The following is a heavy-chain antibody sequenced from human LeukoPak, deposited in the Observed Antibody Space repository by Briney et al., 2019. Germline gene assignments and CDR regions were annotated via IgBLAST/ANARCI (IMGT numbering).Heavy chain of an antibody. V-gene: IGHV3-30-3*01. J-gene: IGHJ4*02. CDR1: GFTFSSYA. CDR2: ISYDGSNK. Sequence: GGSLRLSCAASGFTFSSYAMHWVRQAPGKGLEWVAVISYDGSNKYYADFVKGRFTISRDNSKNTLYLQMNSLRAEDTAVYYCARDRGIVVVIAHLDYWGQGTLVTVSS. D-gene: IGHD3-22*01. CDR3: ARDRGIVVVIAHLDY.